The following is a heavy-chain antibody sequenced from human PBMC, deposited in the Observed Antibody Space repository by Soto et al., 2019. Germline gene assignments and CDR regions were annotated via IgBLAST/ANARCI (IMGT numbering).Heavy chain of an antibody. J-gene: IGHJ4*02. CDR3: ARSVAVPGAHIDY. V-gene: IGHV4-59*01. CDR2: VYYTGST. D-gene: IGHD6-19*01. CDR1: GGSISGSY. Sequence: SETLSLTCSVSGGSISGSYWSWIRQSPGKGLEWLGNVYYTGSTNYSPSLRSRVSISVDTSKNEFSLRLSSVTAADTAVYFCARSVAVPGAHIDYWGQGTQVTVSS.